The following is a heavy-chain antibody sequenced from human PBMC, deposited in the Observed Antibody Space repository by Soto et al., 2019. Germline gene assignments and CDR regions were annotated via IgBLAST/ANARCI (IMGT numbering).Heavy chain of an antibody. CDR1: GGSVGSGSHY. CDR2: IYYSGST. J-gene: IGHJ4*02. Sequence: SETLSLTCTVSGGSVGSGSHYWSWIRQPPGKGLEWIGYIYYSGSTNYNPSLKSRVTISVDTSKNQFSLKLSSVTAADTAVYYCASSRRNYDFWSGYYIRWGQGTLVTVSS. CDR3: ASSRRNYDFWSGYYIR. D-gene: IGHD3-3*01. V-gene: IGHV4-61*01.